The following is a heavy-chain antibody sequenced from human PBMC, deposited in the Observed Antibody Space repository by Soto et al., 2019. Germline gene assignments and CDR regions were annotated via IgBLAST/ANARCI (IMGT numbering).Heavy chain of an antibody. CDR1: GYTFTSYY. V-gene: IGHV1-46*01. CDR2: INPSGGST. D-gene: IGHD6-6*01. Sequence: QVQLVQSGAEVKKPGASVKVSCKASGYTFTSYYMHWVRQAPGQGLEWMGIINPSGGSTSYAQKFQGRVTMTRDTSTSTVYMELSSLRSEDTAVYYCARVRGSSWYYYYGMDVWGRGTTVTVSS. CDR3: ARVRGSSWYYYYGMDV. J-gene: IGHJ6*02.